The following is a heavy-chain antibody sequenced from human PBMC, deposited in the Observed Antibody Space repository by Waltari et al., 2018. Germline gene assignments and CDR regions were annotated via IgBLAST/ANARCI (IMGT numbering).Heavy chain of an antibody. Sequence: QVQLQESGPGLVKPSQTLSLTCTVSGASISGHTYYWSWVRQPPGRGREWIGYIYYSGNTYYNPSLKSRVIISVDTSKNQFSLELTSATATDTAVYYCVRDGSGYGALDNWGEGTLVTVSS. CDR3: VRDGSGYGALDN. D-gene: IGHD4-17*01. CDR1: GASISGHTYY. V-gene: IGHV4-30-4*08. CDR2: IYYSGNT. J-gene: IGHJ4*02.